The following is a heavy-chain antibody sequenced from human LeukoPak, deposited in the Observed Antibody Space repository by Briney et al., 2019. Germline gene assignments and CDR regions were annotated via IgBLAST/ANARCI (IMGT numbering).Heavy chain of an antibody. CDR3: ARDNIWAFDI. CDR1: GFTSFNFP. Sequence: GSLRLSCEASGFTSFNFPMNWVRKAPGKGLGWVSHIRSDGTITYADSVKGRFTISRDDAKTSVYLQMNSLRDEDTAMYYCARDNIWAFDIWGQGTMVTVSS. J-gene: IGHJ3*02. V-gene: IGHV3-48*02. CDR2: IRSDGTI. D-gene: IGHD3-9*01.